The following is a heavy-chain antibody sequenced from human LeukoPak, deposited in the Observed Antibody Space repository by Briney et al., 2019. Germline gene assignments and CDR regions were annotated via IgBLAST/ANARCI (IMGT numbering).Heavy chain of an antibody. CDR2: ISGGGGRT. CDR3: AKWGSYYYDSSGYHYFDY. V-gene: IGHV3-23*01. CDR1: GFTFSSYS. J-gene: IGHJ4*02. D-gene: IGHD3-22*01. Sequence: GGSLRLSCAASGFTFSSYSMNWVRQAPGKGLEWVSAISGGGGRTNYADSVKGRFTISRDNSKNTLYLQMSSLRAEDTAVYYCAKWGSYYYDSSGYHYFDYWGQGTLVTVSS.